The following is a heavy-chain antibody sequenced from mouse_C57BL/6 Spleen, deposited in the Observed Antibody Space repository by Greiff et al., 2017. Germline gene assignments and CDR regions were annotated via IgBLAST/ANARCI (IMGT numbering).Heavy chain of an antibody. CDR2: IRGDGST. CDR1: GFSLTSYG. D-gene: IGHD1-1*01. V-gene: IGHV2-3*01. CDR3: ARGSSYDY. Sequence: VKLMESGPGLVAPSQSLSITCTVSGFSLTSYGVSWVRQPPGKGLEWLGVIRGDGSTNYHSALISRLSNSKDNSKSQVFLRLNSLQTDDTATYYWARGSSYDYWGQGTTLTVSS. J-gene: IGHJ2*01.